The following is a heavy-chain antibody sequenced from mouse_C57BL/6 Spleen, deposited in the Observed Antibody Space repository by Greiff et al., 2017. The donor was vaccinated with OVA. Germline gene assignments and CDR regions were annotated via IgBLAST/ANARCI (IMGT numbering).Heavy chain of an antibody. CDR3: ARHLDGSSYYFDY. CDR1: GFTFSSYG. CDR2: ISSGGSYT. Sequence: EVMLVESGGDLVKPGGSLKLSCAASGFTFSSYGMSWVRQTPDKRLEWVATISSGGSYTYYPDSVKGRFTISRDNAKNTLYLQMSSLKSEDTAMYYCARHLDGSSYYFDYWSQGTTLTVSS. V-gene: IGHV5-6*01. J-gene: IGHJ2*01. D-gene: IGHD1-1*01.